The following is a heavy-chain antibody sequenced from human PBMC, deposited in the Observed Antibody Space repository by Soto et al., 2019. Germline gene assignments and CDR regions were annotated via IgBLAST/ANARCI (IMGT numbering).Heavy chain of an antibody. J-gene: IGHJ6*02. V-gene: IGHV1-46*01. CDR3: SRFIMVGGWFDPNYYHGMDV. CDR2: INPSGGST. CDR1: GYTFTSYY. Sequence: ASVKVSCKASGYTFTSYYMHWVRQAPGQGLEWMGIINPSGGSTSYAQKFQGRVTMTRDTSTSTVYMELRSLKSDDTAIYYCSRFIMVGGWFDPNYYHGMDVWGQGTTVTVSS. D-gene: IGHD6-19*01.